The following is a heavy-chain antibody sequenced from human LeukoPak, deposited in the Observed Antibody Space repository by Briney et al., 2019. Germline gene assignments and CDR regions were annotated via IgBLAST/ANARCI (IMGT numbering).Heavy chain of an antibody. J-gene: IGHJ4*02. CDR1: GFTFSTYA. Sequence: GGSLRLSCAASGFTFSTYAMSWVRQAPGKGLEWVSGNSASGETTYYADSVKGRFTISRDNSKNTLHLQMNSLRAEDTAVYYCAKAPVGWLRPLDYWGQGALVTVSS. D-gene: IGHD5-12*01. CDR3: AKAPVGWLRPLDY. CDR2: NSASGETT. V-gene: IGHV3-23*01.